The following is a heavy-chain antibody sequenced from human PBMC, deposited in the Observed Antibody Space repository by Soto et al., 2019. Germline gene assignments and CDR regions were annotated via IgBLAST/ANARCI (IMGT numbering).Heavy chain of an antibody. Sequence: PGGAPRLSFSAPWFPFFDYCWGWVRPAPREGVGWGSSISNSGGGTYYTDSVKGRFTISRDNSRNTVYLQMHSLKAADTAVYYCAKLPFSDEAEWSFIGYYFYMDGWGKGSTVTFSS. CDR3: AKLPFSDEAEWSFIGYYFYMDG. D-gene: IGHD3-3*01. CDR2: ISNSGGGT. V-gene: IGHV3-23*01. CDR1: WFPFFDYC. J-gene: IGHJ6*03.